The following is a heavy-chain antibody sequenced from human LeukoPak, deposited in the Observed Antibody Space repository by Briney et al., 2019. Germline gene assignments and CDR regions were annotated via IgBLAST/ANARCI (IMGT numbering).Heavy chain of an antibody. J-gene: IGHJ3*02. CDR3: ARAITMVYQGAFDI. D-gene: IGHD3-10*01. CDR2: ISAYNGDT. Sequence: ASVKVSCKASAYTFTSYGVSWVRQAPGQGLEWMGWISAYNGDTNYAQKLHGRVTMTTDTSTSTSYMELRSLRSEDTAVYYCARAITMVYQGAFDIWGQGTMVTVSS. CDR1: AYTFTSYG. V-gene: IGHV1-18*01.